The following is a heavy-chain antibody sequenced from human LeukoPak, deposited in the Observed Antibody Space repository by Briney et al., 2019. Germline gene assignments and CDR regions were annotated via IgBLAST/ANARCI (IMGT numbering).Heavy chain of an antibody. CDR2: ISSSGSTI. Sequence: GGSLRLSCAASGFTFSSYAMHWVRQAPGKGLEWVSYISSSGSTIYYAGSVKGRFTVSRDNAKESLYLQMNSLRAEDTAIYYCATYYYDSSAQRGDDAFDIWGQGTMVTVSS. V-gene: IGHV3-48*03. CDR3: ATYYYDSSAQRGDDAFDI. D-gene: IGHD3-22*01. CDR1: GFTFSSYA. J-gene: IGHJ3*02.